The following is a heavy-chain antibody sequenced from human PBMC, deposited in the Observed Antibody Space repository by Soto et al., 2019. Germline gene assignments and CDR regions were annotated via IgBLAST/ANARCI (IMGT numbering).Heavy chain of an antibody. V-gene: IGHV1-18*01. D-gene: IGHD1-26*01. CDR1: GYRFTSYG. J-gene: IGHJ6*02. CDR3: AREGSSDYYGMDV. CDR2: ISAYNGNT. Sequence: SAKVTCKDSGYRFTSYGISWVRQAPGQGLEWMGWISAYNGNTNYAQKLQGRVTMTTDTSTSTAYMELRSLRSDDTAVYYCAREGSSDYYGMDVWGQGTTVTVSS.